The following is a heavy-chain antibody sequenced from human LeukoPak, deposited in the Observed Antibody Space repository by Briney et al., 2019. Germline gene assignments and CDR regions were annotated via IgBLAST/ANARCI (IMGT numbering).Heavy chain of an antibody. CDR3: ARDLYCSSTSCYTLESWFDP. J-gene: IGHJ5*02. CDR2: IYTSGST. D-gene: IGHD2-2*02. V-gene: IGHV4-4*07. Sequence: PSETLSLTCTVSGGSISSYYWSWIRQPAGKGLEWIGRIYTSGSTNYNPSLKSRVTMSVDTSKNQFSLKLSSVTAADTAVYYCARDLYCSSTSCYTLESWFDPWGQGTLVTVSS. CDR1: GGSISSYY.